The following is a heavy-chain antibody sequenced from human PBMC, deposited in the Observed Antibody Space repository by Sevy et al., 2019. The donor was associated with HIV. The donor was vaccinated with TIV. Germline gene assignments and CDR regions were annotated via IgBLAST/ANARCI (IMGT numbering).Heavy chain of an antibody. V-gene: IGHV3-33*06. CDR1: GFTFRSYG. J-gene: IGHJ4*02. CDR2: IWYDGSEK. D-gene: IGHD2-21*02. CDR3: VKDFNRGGDWTFNY. Sequence: GGSLRLSCAASGFTFRSYGMHWVRQAPGKGLEWVAVIWYDGSEKYYADSVKGRFTISRDNSENTVYLQMNSLRAEDTAVYYCVKDFNRGGDWTFNYWCQGALVTVSS.